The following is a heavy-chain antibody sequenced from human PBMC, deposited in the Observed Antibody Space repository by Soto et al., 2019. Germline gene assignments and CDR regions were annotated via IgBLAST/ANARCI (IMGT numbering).Heavy chain of an antibody. CDR1: GFTFSSYW. J-gene: IGHJ3*02. D-gene: IGHD6-19*01. CDR2: INSDGSST. Sequence: PGGSLRLSCAASGFTFSSYWMHWVRQAPGKGLVWVSRINSDGSSTSYADSVKGRFTISRDNAKNTLYLQMNSLRAEDTAVYYCASVIAVGDAFDIWGQGTMVTVSS. V-gene: IGHV3-74*01. CDR3: ASVIAVGDAFDI.